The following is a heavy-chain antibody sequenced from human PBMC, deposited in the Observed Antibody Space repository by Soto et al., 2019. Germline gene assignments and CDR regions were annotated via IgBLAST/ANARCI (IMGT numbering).Heavy chain of an antibody. J-gene: IGHJ4*02. CDR3: ARPRNDGSGTPFDH. D-gene: IGHD3-22*01. Sequence: EVQLVESGGALVQPGGSLRLSCAASGFTFSSYWMHWVRQAPGKGLVWVSRINGDGSTTTYADSVKGRFIISRDNAKNMLYLQMNSLTAEDTAVYYCARPRNDGSGTPFDHWGQGTLVTVSS. CDR2: INGDGSTT. V-gene: IGHV3-74*01. CDR1: GFTFSSYW.